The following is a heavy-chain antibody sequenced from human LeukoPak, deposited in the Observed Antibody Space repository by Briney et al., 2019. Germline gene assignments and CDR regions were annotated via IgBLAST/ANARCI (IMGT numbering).Heavy chain of an antibody. CDR3: ASQPLSIAAAVS. CDR2: IYYSGST. D-gene: IGHD6-13*01. J-gene: IGHJ1*01. V-gene: IGHV4-59*08. Sequence: PSETLSLTCTVSGGSISSYYWSWIRQPAGKGLEWIGYIYYSGSTNYNPSLKSRVTISVDTSKNQFSLKLSSVTAADTAVYYCASQPLSIAAAVSWGQGTLVTVSS. CDR1: GGSISSYY.